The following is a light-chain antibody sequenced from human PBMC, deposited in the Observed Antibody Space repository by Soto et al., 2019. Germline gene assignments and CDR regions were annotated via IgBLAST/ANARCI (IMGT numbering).Light chain of an antibody. CDR2: EVS. V-gene: IGLV2-8*01. CDR1: SSDVGGYNY. CDR3: GAWDDTLNVLV. Sequence: QSALTQPPSASGSPGQSVTISCTGTSSDVGGYNYVSWYQQHPGKAPKLIISEVSKRPSGVPDRFSGSKSGNTASLTVSGLQAEDEADYYCGAWDDTLNVLVFGGGTKLTVL. J-gene: IGLJ2*01.